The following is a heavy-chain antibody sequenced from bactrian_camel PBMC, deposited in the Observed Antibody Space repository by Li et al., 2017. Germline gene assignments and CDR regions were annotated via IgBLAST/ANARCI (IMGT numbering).Heavy chain of an antibody. V-gene: IGHV3S53*01. CDR2: LDSDGTT. D-gene: IGHD1*01. CDR1: GFPFSVYC. J-gene: IGHJ4*01. Sequence: HVQLVESGGGTVQPGESLRLSCPTSGFPFSVYCMGWFRQAPGKEREAVATLDSDGTTTYTDSVMGRFTISEDKAKNTLYLQMDNLNTDDTAVYYCSSRACMYGSSGQGTQVTVS.